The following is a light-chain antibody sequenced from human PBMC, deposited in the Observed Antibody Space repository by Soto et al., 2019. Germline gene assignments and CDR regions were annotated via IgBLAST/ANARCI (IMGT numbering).Light chain of an antibody. V-gene: IGLV2-14*03. CDR1: SSDFGGYNY. J-gene: IGLJ1*01. CDR2: DAN. CDR3: SSYTSSTTYV. Sequence: QSVLTQPASVSGSPGQSITISCTGTSSDFGGYNYVSWYQHHPGKAPKLMIYDANNRPSGVSTRFSGSKSGNTASLTISGLQAEDEADYYCSSYTSSTTYVFGTGTKVPS.